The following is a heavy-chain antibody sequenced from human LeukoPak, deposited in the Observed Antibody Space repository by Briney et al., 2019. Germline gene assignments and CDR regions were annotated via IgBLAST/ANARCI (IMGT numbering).Heavy chain of an antibody. Sequence: SETLSLTCAVYGGSFSGYYWSWIRQPPGKGLEWIGEINHSGSTNYNPSLKSRVTISVDTSKNQFSLKLSSVTAADTAVYYCARAPPYGDHYGMDVWGQGTTVTVSS. CDR1: GGSFSGYY. V-gene: IGHV4-34*01. J-gene: IGHJ6*02. D-gene: IGHD4-17*01. CDR3: ARAPPYGDHYGMDV. CDR2: INHSGST.